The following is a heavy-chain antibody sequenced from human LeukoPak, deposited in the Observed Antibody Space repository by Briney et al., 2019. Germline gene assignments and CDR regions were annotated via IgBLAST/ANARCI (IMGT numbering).Heavy chain of an antibody. Sequence: GGSLRLSCAASGFSFSTYWMSWVRQAPGKGLEWVANIKQDGSEKFYVDSVKGRFTVSRDNAKNSLYLHMNSLRAEDTAVYYCTRDWDTRDWGINGRFDYGGQGTLVTVSS. CDR1: GFSFSTYW. CDR3: TRDWDTRDWGINGRFDY. D-gene: IGHD1-26*01. J-gene: IGHJ4*02. V-gene: IGHV3-7*05. CDR2: IKQDGSEK.